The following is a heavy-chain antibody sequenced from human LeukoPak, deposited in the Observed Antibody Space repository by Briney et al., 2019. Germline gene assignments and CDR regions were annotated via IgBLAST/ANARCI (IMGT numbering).Heavy chain of an antibody. D-gene: IGHD2-15*01. CDR3: ARGDKFSGDY. Sequence: GGSLRLSCAASGFTSSTYRMSWVRQAPGKGLEWVANIHQDGNEKYYVDSVKGRFTISRDNAKNSLYLQMNSLRAEDTAVYYCARGDKFSGDYWGQGTLVTVSS. J-gene: IGHJ4*02. CDR1: GFTSSTYR. V-gene: IGHV3-7*04. CDR2: IHQDGNEK.